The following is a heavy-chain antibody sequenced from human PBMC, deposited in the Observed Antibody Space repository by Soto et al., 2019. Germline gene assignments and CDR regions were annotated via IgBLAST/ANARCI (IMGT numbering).Heavy chain of an antibody. J-gene: IGHJ4*02. CDR2: INAGNGNT. D-gene: IGHD3-3*01. Sequence: QVQLVQSGAEVKKPGASVKVSCKASGYTFTSYAMHWVRQAPGQRLEWMGWINAGNGNTKYSQKFQGRVTITRDTSARTAYMELRRLRSEDTAVDYCARDLSVLRFLEWLLSYWGQGTLVTVSS. CDR1: GYTFTSYA. CDR3: ARDLSVLRFLEWLLSY. V-gene: IGHV1-3*01.